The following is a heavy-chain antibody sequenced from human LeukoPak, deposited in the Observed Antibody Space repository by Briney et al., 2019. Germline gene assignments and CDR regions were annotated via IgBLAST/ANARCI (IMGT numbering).Heavy chain of an antibody. CDR2: ISSSCSYI. D-gene: IGHD3-16*02. CDR1: GFTFSRHS. Sequence: GGSLRLSCAASGFTFSRHSMNWVRQAPGKGPEWVSLISSSCSYIHYVVSGKGRYTIPRDNAKSSLYLQKNSLRAEDTAVYYCARARGGSYPFDYWGQGTLVTVSS. J-gene: IGHJ4*02. CDR3: ARARGGSYPFDY. V-gene: IGHV3-21*05.